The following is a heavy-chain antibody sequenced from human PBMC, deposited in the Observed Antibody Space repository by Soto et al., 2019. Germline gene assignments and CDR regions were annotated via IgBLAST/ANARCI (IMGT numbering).Heavy chain of an antibody. J-gene: IGHJ4*02. CDR3: TRHARAANKLPY. Sequence: GGSLRLSCVASGLSFRGSAIHWVRQASGKGLEWVAHIRTKPNSYATTYAASVKGRFTISRDDSKNMAFLQMNSLKIEDTAVYYCTRHARAANKLPYWGQGTLV. CDR1: GLSFRGSA. V-gene: IGHV3-73*01. D-gene: IGHD2-15*01. CDR2: IRTKPNSYAT.